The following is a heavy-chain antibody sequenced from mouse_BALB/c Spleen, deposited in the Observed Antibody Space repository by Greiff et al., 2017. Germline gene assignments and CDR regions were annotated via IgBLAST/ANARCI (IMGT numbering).Heavy chain of an antibody. D-gene: IGHD1-1*01. CDR1: GFNIKDTY. J-gene: IGHJ1*01. V-gene: IGHV14-3*02. CDR3: ARGEYYYGSSYGYFDV. Sequence: EVQLQQSGAELVKPGASVKLSCTASGFNIKDTYMHWVKQRPEQGLEWIGRIDPANGNTKYDPKFQGKATITADTSSNTAYLQLSSLTSEDTAVYYCARGEYYYGSSYGYFDVWGAGTTVTVSS. CDR2: IDPANGNT.